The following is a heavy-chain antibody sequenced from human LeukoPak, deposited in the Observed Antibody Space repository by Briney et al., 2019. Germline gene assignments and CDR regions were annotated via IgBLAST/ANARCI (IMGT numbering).Heavy chain of an antibody. CDR1: GGSFSGYY. CDR3: ARHGGEQQLVSIIDY. Sequence: SETLSLTYAVYGGSFSGYYWSWIRQPPGKGLEWIGEINHSGSTNYNPSLKSRVTISVDTSKNQFSLKLSSVIAADTAVYYCARHGGEQQLVSIIDYWGQGTLVTVSS. CDR2: INHSGST. J-gene: IGHJ4*02. V-gene: IGHV4-34*01. D-gene: IGHD6-13*01.